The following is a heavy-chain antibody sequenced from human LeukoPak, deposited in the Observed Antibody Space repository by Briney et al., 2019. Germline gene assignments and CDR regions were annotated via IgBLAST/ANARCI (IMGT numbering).Heavy chain of an antibody. Sequence: SEALSLTCTVSGVSINTYFWSWIRQPPGKGLEWIGYVYYNGITNYNPSLKSRVSISLDTSKNQFSLRLNSVTAAETAVYYCASQLGGTTFHWGQGTLVTVSS. V-gene: IGHV4-59*01. CDR3: ASQLGGTTFH. CDR1: GVSINTYF. J-gene: IGHJ4*02. D-gene: IGHD1/OR15-1a*01. CDR2: VYYNGIT.